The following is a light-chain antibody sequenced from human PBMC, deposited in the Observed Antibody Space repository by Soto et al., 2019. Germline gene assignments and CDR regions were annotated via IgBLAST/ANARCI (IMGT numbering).Light chain of an antibody. Sequence: QPVLTQPPSVSGAPGQRVTISCTGSSSNIGAGYDVHWYQQFPGTAPKLLIYHNTNRPSGVPDRFSGSKSGTSASLAITGLQAEDEADYYCQAVDSSLTGHMVFGGGTKLTVL. CDR3: QAVDSSLTGHMV. J-gene: IGLJ2*01. V-gene: IGLV1-40*01. CDR2: HNT. CDR1: SSNIGAGYD.